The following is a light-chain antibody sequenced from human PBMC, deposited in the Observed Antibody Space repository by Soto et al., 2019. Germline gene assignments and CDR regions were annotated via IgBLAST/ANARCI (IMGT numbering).Light chain of an antibody. Sequence: QSVLTQPPSASGSPGQRVTISCSGSSSNIGSNTVSWYQQVPGTAPKLLIYNDNQRSGVPDRFSGSKSGTSASLAISGLQYEDEADYYCAAWHDSLNGPVFGGGTQLTVL. CDR1: SSNIGSNT. CDR3: AAWHDSLNGPV. CDR2: NDN. V-gene: IGLV1-44*01. J-gene: IGLJ7*01.